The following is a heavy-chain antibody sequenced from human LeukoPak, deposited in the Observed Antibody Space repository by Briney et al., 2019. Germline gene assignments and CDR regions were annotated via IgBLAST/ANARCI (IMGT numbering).Heavy chain of an antibody. J-gene: IGHJ5*02. Sequence: PSQTLSLTCAVSGGSISSGGCSWSWIRQPPGKGLEWIGYIYHSGSTYYNPSLKSRVTISVDRSKNQFSLKLSSVTAADTAVYYCARAGYSSSWYEGNWFDPWGQGTLVTVSS. V-gene: IGHV4-30-2*01. CDR3: ARAGYSSSWYEGNWFDP. CDR1: GGSISSGGCS. CDR2: IYHSGST. D-gene: IGHD6-13*01.